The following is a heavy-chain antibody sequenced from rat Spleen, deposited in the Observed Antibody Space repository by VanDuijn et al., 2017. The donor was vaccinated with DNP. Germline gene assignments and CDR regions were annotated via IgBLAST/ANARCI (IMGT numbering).Heavy chain of an antibody. D-gene: IGHD1-4*01. CDR3: AGRPPPTRGPFDY. CDR2: LSYDGSST. J-gene: IGHJ2*01. CDR1: GFTFSRNA. V-gene: IGHV5-29*01. Sequence: EVQLVESGGGLVQPGRSLKVSCVASGFTFSRNAMAWVRQAPTKGLEWVAALSYDGSSTYYRDSVKGRFTISRDNAKNTLYFQMDSLRSEDTATYYCAGRPPPTRGPFDYWGQGVTVTVSS.